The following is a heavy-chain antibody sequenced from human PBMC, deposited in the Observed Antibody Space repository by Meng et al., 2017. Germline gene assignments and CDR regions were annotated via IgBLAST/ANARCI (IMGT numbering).Heavy chain of an antibody. CDR3: ARGRIGTYGEQWLDLYYYYGMDV. CDR2: IYTSGST. D-gene: IGHD6-19*01. Sequence: SETLSLTCTVSGGSISSYYWSWIRQPAGKGLEWIGRIYTSGSTNYNLSLKSRVTMSVDTSKNQFPLKLSPVTAADTAVYYCARGRIGTYGEQWLDLYYYYGMDVWGQGTTVTVSS. J-gene: IGHJ6*02. V-gene: IGHV4-4*07. CDR1: GGSISSYY.